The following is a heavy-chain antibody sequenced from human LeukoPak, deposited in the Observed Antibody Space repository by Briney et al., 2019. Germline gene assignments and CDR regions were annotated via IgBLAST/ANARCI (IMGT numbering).Heavy chain of an antibody. V-gene: IGHV4-4*07. CDR3: ASSSGWYTQFDY. J-gene: IGHJ4*02. D-gene: IGHD6-19*01. CDR1: GGSISSYY. CDR2: NYTIGST. Sequence: SETLSLTCTVSGGSISSYYWSSIRQPAGKGLEWIVRNYTIGSTNYNPSLKSRVTMSVDTSKNQFSLKLSSVTAADTAVYYCASSSGWYTQFDYWGQGTLVTVSS.